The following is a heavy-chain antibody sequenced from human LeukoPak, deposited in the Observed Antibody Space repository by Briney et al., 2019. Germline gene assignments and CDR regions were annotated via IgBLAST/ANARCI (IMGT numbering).Heavy chain of an antibody. CDR2: IYTSGST. Sequence: SETLSLTCTDSGGSISSGSYYWSWIRQPAGKGLEWIGRIYTSGSTNYNPSLKSRVTISVDTSKNQFSLKLSSVTAADTAVYYCARGGQYSSSWSSFDYWGQGTLVTVSS. CDR1: GGSISSGSYY. J-gene: IGHJ4*02. D-gene: IGHD6-13*01. V-gene: IGHV4-61*02. CDR3: ARGGQYSSSWSSFDY.